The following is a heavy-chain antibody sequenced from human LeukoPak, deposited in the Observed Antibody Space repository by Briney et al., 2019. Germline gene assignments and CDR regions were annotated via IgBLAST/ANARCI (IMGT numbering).Heavy chain of an antibody. CDR3: ARDRVAAAGRGDWYFDL. Sequence: SQTLSLTCTVSGGSISSGGYYWSWIRQPPGKGLEWIGYIYHSGSTYYNLSLKSRVTISVDRSKNQFSLKLSSVTAADTAVYYCARDRVAAAGRGDWYFDLWGRGTLVTVSS. CDR2: IYHSGST. CDR1: GGSISSGGYY. V-gene: IGHV4-30-2*01. D-gene: IGHD6-13*01. J-gene: IGHJ2*01.